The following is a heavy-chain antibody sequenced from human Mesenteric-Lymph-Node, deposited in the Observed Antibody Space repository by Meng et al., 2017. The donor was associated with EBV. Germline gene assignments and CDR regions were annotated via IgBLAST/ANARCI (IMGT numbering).Heavy chain of an antibody. J-gene: IGHJ5*02. V-gene: IGHV1-69*01. CDR3: AISDGWDIS. CDR2: IIPLFSTT. D-gene: IGHD5-24*01. Sequence: VHVVLSGAEVKKPAFSVKVSCKTSGGTFSRFALHWVRLAPGQGLEWMAGIIPLFSTTNYAQIFQGRVTITADASTSTAYMEVSSLRSDDTVVYYCAISDGWDISWGQGTLVTVSS. CDR1: GGTFSRFA.